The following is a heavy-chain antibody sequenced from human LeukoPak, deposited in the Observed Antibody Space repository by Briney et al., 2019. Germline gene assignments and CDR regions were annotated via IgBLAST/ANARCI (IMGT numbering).Heavy chain of an antibody. CDR2: ISSNGGTT. D-gene: IGHD3-16*01. V-gene: IGHV3-64*02. J-gene: IGHJ4*02. Sequence: GGSLRLSCAASGFTFSSYSMHWVRQAPGKGQEYVSTISSNGGTTYYADSVKGRFTISRDNSKNTLYLQMGSLRAEDMAMYYCARSTLMIARALDYWGQGILVTVSS. CDR3: ARSTLMIARALDY. CDR1: GFTFSSYS.